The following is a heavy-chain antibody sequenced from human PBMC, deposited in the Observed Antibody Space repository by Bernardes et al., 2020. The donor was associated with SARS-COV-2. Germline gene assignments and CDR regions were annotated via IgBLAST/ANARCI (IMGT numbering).Heavy chain of an antibody. Sequence: ASVKVSCTASTYVFIAYSIHWVRQAPGQGLEWMGRIAPNRGDTDYAQNFQGRVTMTSDTSIGAAYMELSSLTFDDTAIYYCARDSTGWFEDWGQGTLVTVSS. CDR2: IAPNRGDT. J-gene: IGHJ5*02. V-gene: IGHV1-2*02. CDR1: TYVFIAYS. D-gene: IGHD7-27*01. CDR3: ARDSTGWFED.